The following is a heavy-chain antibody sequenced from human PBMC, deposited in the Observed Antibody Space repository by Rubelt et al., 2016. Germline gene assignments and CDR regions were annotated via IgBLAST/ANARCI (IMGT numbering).Heavy chain of an antibody. J-gene: IGHJ4*02. CDR1: GYTFTSYG. CDR3: ASVPAGYCSSTSCYGSDY. D-gene: IGHD2-2*03. Sequence: QVQLVQSGAEVKKPGASVKVSCKASGYTFTSYGISWVRQAPGQGLEWMGWISAYNGNTNYAQKLQGRVTMTTDTSTSTACRELGGLRSDCTAVYYCASVPAGYCSSTSCYGSDYWGQGTLVTVSS. CDR2: ISAYNGNT. V-gene: IGHV1-18*01.